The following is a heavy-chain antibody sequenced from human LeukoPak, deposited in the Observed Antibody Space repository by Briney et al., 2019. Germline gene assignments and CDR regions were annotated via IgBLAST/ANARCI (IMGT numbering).Heavy chain of an antibody. CDR3: ARDLGRTYYYDSSGYLDY. J-gene: IGHJ4*02. CDR2: ISSSSSYT. CDR1: GFTFSSYE. D-gene: IGHD3-22*01. V-gene: IGHV3-21*05. Sequence: GGSLRLSCAASGFTFSSYEMNWVRQAPGKGLEWVSYISSSSSYTNYADSVKGRFTISRDNAKNSLYLQMNSLRAEDTAVYYCARDLGRTYYYDSSGYLDYWGQGTLVTVSS.